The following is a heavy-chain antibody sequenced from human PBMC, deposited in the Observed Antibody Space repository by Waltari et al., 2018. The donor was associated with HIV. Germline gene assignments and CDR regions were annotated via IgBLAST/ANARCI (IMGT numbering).Heavy chain of an antibody. J-gene: IGHJ1*01. CDR2: IPDDGTDE. Sequence: VRLVESAGGVIQPGVSLSLSCAASGFSFGTFCSHWVRQAPGRGLEWLAFIPDDGTDEYYLESVKARFTISRDNSKNTLFLQMSGLRTDDTAYYFCAKDLKARGIDPSLLDTWGQGTLVTVSS. V-gene: IGHV3-30*02. CDR1: GFSFGTFC. D-gene: IGHD3-10*01. CDR3: AKDLKARGIDPSLLDT.